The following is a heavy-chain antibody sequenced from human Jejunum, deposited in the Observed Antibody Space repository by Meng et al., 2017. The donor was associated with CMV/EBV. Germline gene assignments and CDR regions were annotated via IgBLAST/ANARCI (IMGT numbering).Heavy chain of an antibody. J-gene: IGHJ4*02. CDR1: FTFSNYG. D-gene: IGHD3-16*02. CDR3: AKDYSDYVWGSYRYFDY. V-gene: IGHV3-23*01. Sequence: FTFSNYGMGWVRQSPGRGLEWVAGISGLGGSTHYADSVKGRFTISRDNSKNTLYLQMNTLRAEDTAVYYCAKDYSDYVWGSYRYFDYWGQGTLVTVSS. CDR2: ISGLGGST.